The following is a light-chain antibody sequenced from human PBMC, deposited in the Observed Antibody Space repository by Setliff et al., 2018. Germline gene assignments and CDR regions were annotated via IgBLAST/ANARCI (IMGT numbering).Light chain of an antibody. V-gene: IGLV2-14*03. Sequence: SVLTQPASVSGSPGQSITISCTGTSSDVGGYNYVSWYRQHPGKAPKLMIYDVSNRPSGVSNRFSGSKSGNTASLTISGLQAEDEADYYCSSYTSSSTLDVFGTGTKVTV. J-gene: IGLJ1*01. CDR2: DVS. CDR3: SSYTSSSTLDV. CDR1: SSDVGGYNY.